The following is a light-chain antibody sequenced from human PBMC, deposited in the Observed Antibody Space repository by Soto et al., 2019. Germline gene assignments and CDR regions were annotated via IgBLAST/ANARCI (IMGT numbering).Light chain of an antibody. J-gene: IGLJ2*01. Sequence: QSALTQPPSASGSPGQSVTISCTGTSSDVGGYNLVSWYQQHPGKAPKLMIYEVNKRPSGVPDRFSGSKSGNTASLTVSGLQAEDEADYYCASHAGRKNIIFGGGTKLTVL. CDR1: SSDVGGYNL. CDR2: EVN. V-gene: IGLV2-8*01. CDR3: ASHAGRKNII.